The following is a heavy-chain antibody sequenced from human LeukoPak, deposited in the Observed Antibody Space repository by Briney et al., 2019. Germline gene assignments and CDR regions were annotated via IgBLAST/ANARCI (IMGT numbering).Heavy chain of an antibody. J-gene: IGHJ4*02. Sequence: GGSLRLSCAASGVTVSSNYMSWVRQAPGKGLEWVSVIYSGGSTYYADSVKGRFTISRDNSKNTLYLQMNSLRAEDTAVYYCARDYCSSTSCYTDYWGQGTLVTVSS. V-gene: IGHV3-53*01. CDR3: ARDYCSSTSCYTDY. D-gene: IGHD2-2*02. CDR2: IYSGGST. CDR1: GVTVSSNY.